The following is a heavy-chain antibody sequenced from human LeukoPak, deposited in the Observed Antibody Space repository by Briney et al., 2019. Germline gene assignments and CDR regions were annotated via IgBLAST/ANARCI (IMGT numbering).Heavy chain of an antibody. CDR2: IFSTGST. Sequence: SETLSLTCTVSGDSISSGGYYWSWIRQPAGEGLEWIGRIFSTGSTTYNPSLKSRVTISVDTSKNQFSLKLSSVTAADTAVYYCARAPYTVTTWYFDLWGRGTLVTVSS. J-gene: IGHJ2*01. D-gene: IGHD4-17*01. V-gene: IGHV4-61*02. CDR3: ARAPYTVTTWYFDL. CDR1: GDSISSGGYY.